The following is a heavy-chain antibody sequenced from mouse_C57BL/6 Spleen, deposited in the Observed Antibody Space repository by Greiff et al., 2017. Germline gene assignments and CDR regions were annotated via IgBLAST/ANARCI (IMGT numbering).Heavy chain of an antibody. CDR3: ARSVLGSYAAMGY. CDR1: GYTFTSYW. Sequence: VQLQQPGAELVMPGASVKLSCKASGYTFTSYWMHWVKQRPGQGLEWIGEIDPSDSYTNYNQKFKGKATLTVDKSSSTAYMQLSSLTSEDSAVYYCARSVLGSYAAMGYWGQGTSVTVSS. CDR2: IDPSDSYT. J-gene: IGHJ4*01. V-gene: IGHV1-69*01. D-gene: IGHD1-1*02.